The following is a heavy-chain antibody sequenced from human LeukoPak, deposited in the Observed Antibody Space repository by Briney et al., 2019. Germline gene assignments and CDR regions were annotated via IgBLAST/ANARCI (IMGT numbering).Heavy chain of an antibody. CDR2: ISGSGGST. V-gene: IGHV3-23*01. D-gene: IGHD1-26*01. CDR3: CKVGADPSPPFDY. Sequence: GGSLRLSCAASGFTISSYAMSCVRQDPGKGLEWVSAISGSGGSTYYADSVKGRFTISRDNSKNTLYLQMNSLRAEDTAVYYCCKVGADPSPPFDYWGQGTLVTVSS. J-gene: IGHJ4*02. CDR1: GFTISSYA.